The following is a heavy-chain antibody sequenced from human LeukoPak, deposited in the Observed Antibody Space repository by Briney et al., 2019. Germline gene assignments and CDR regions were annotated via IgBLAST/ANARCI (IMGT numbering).Heavy chain of an antibody. CDR3: AKEVAIGGSWEPVDY. Sequence: GGSLRLSCAASGFSFTNYAMSWARQAPGKGLEWVSYISSSSSTIYHADSVKGRFTISRDNAKNSLYLQMNSLRAEDTAVYYCAKEVAIGGSWEPVDYWGQGTLVTVSS. CDR2: ISSSSSTI. D-gene: IGHD2-15*01. J-gene: IGHJ4*02. CDR1: GFSFTNYA. V-gene: IGHV3-48*01.